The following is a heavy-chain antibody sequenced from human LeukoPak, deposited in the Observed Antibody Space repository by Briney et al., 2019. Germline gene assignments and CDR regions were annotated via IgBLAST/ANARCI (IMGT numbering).Heavy chain of an antibody. V-gene: IGHV3-66*02. CDR3: ARDPPQDGSGSLNFDY. CDR2: IYSGGST. CDR1: GFSVSSNY. J-gene: IGHJ4*02. D-gene: IGHD3-10*01. Sequence: GGSLSLSCAASGFSVSSNYMSWVRQAPGKGLEWVSVIYSGGSTYYAASVKGRFTISRDNSKNTLYLQMSSLRAEDTAVYYGARDPPQDGSGSLNFDYWGQGTLVTVSS.